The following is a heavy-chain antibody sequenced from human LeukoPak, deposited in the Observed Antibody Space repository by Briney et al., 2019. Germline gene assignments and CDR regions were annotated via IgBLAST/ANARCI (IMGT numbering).Heavy chain of an antibody. CDR3: ASRDYYDSSGYYDAFDI. J-gene: IGHJ3*02. Sequence: SETLSLTCAVYGGSFSGYYWSWIRQPPGKGLEWIGEINHSGSTNYNPSIKSRVTISVDTSKNQFSLKLSSVTAADTAVYYCASRDYYDSSGYYDAFDIWGQGTMVTVSS. V-gene: IGHV4-34*01. CDR1: GGSFSGYY. D-gene: IGHD3-22*01. CDR2: INHSGST.